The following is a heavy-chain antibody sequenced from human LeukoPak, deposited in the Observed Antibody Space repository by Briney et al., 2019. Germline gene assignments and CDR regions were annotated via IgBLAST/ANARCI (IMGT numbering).Heavy chain of an antibody. J-gene: IGHJ2*01. V-gene: IGHV5-51*01. Sequence: GESLKISCKGSGYSFTSYWIGWVRQMPGKNLEWMGIIYPGDSDTTYSPSFQGQVTTSADKSISTAYLQWSSLKASDTAMYYCARPRHQNSSPGPWYFDLCGRGTLVTVSS. CDR3: ARPRHQNSSPGPWYFDL. D-gene: IGHD6-13*01. CDR2: IYPGDSDT. CDR1: GYSFTSYW.